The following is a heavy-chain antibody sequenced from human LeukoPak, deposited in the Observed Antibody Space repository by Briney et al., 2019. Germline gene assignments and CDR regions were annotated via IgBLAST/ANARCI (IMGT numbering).Heavy chain of an antibody. CDR1: GGTFSSYA. CDR2: IIPIFGTA. J-gene: IGHJ4*02. D-gene: IGHD6-6*01. V-gene: IGHV1-69*01. CDR3: ARSIAIAARLGFDY. Sequence: GSSEKVSCKASGGTFSSYAISWVRQATGQGLEWMGGIIPIFGTANYAQKFQGRVTITADESTSTAYMELSSLRSEDTAVYYCARSIAIAARLGFDYWGQGTLVTVSS.